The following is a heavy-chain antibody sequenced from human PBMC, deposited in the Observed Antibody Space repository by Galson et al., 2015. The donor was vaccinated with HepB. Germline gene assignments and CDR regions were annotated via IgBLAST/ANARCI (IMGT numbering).Heavy chain of an antibody. D-gene: IGHD3-22*01. CDR3: AREQTYYYDSSGYYQYNWFDP. V-gene: IGHV1-69*13. CDR1: GGTFSSYA. J-gene: IGHJ5*02. Sequence: SVKVSCKASGGTFSSYAISWVRQAPGQGLEWMGGIIPIFGTANYAQKFQGRVTITADESTSTAYMELSSLRSEDTAVYYCAREQTYYYDSSGYYQYNWFDPWGQGTLVTVSS. CDR2: IIPIFGTA.